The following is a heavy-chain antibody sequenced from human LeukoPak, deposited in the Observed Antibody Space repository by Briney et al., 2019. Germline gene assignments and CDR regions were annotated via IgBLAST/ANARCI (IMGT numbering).Heavy chain of an antibody. D-gene: IGHD2-2*01. Sequence: ASVKVSCKASRGTFSSYAISWVRQAPGQGLEWMGGIIPIFGTANYAQKFQGRVTITADESTSTAYMELSSLRSEDTAVYYCARRYCSSTSCAYFDYWGQGTLVTVSS. CDR2: IIPIFGTA. V-gene: IGHV1-69*13. J-gene: IGHJ4*02. CDR3: ARRYCSSTSCAYFDY. CDR1: RGTFSSYA.